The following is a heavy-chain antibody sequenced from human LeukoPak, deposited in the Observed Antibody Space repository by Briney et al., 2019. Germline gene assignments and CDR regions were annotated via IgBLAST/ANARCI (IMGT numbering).Heavy chain of an antibody. J-gene: IGHJ4*02. D-gene: IGHD1-26*01. V-gene: IGHV4-39*07. CDR1: GGSISSSSYY. Sequence: PSETLSLTCTVSGGSISSSSYYWGWIRQPPGKGLEWIGSIYYSGSTYYNPSLKSRVTISVDTSKNQFSLKLSSVTAADTAVYYCARGRGSYGGFQNFDYWGQGTLVTVSS. CDR2: IYYSGST. CDR3: ARGRGSYGGFQNFDY.